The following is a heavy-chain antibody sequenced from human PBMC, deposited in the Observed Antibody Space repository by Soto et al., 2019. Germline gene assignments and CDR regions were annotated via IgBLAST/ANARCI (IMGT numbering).Heavy chain of an antibody. J-gene: IGHJ5*02. Sequence: PGESLKISCKGSGYRFTSYWIGWVRQMPGKGLEWMGIIYPGDSDTRYSPSFQGQVTISADKSISTAYLQWSSLKASDTAMYYCATMITFGGVRFDPWGQGTLVTVSS. D-gene: IGHD3-16*01. V-gene: IGHV5-51*01. CDR2: IYPGDSDT. CDR1: GYRFTSYW. CDR3: ATMITFGGVRFDP.